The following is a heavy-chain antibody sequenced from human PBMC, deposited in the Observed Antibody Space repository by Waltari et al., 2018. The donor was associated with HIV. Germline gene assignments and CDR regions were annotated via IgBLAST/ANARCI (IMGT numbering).Heavy chain of an antibody. CDR2: VSAYNGNT. D-gene: IGHD2-2*01. J-gene: IGHJ4*02. V-gene: IGHV1-18*01. CDR3: ARINCTSVSCYASLDY. Sequence: VPLEQAGAEVKKPAASVKLSCKASGSIFTRDGISGVRQAPGQELGWMGRVSAYNGNTNYAQKLQGRVTMTTDTSTSTAYMDLRSLRSDDTAVYYCARINCTSVSCYASLDYWGQGTLVTVSS. CDR1: GSIFTRDG.